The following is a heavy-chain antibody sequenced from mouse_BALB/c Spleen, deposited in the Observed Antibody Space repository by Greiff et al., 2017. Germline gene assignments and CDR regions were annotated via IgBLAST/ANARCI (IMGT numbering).Heavy chain of an antibody. V-gene: IGHV1-82*01. D-gene: IGHD2-1*01. CDR2: IYPGDGDT. J-gene: IGHJ4*01. CDR3: ARRGIYSDAMDY. Sequence: VQLQQSGPELVKPGASVKISCKASGYAFSSSWMNWVKQRPGQGLEWIGRIYPGDGDTNYNGKFKGKATLTADKSSSTAYMQLSSLTSVDSAVYFCARRGIYSDAMDYWGQGTSVTVSS. CDR1: GYAFSSSW.